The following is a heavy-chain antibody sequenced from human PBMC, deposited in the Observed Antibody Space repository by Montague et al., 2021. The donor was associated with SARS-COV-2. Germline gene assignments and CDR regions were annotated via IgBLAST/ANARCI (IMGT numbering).Heavy chain of an antibody. Sequence: SLRLSCAASGFTFSSYAMSWVRQAPGKGLEWVSVIYSGGSSTYYVDSVKGRFTISRDNSKNTLYLQMNSLRAEDTAVYYCARMVRGLIMWAYGMDVWGQGTTVTVSS. D-gene: IGHD3-10*01. V-gene: IGHV3-23*03. CDR2: IYSGGSST. CDR1: GFTFSSYA. CDR3: ARMVRGLIMWAYGMDV. J-gene: IGHJ6*02.